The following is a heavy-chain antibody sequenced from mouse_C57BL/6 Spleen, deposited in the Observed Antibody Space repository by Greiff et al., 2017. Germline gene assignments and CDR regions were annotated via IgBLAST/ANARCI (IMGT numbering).Heavy chain of an antibody. D-gene: IGHD1-1*01. CDR2: IYPSSGNT. Sequence: QVQLQQSGAELARPGASVKLSCKASGYTFTSYGISWVKQRTGQGLEWIGEIYPSSGNTYYNEKFKGKATLTADKSSSTAYMELRSLTSEDSAVYFCASWYYGSSYPYGYWGQGTSVTVSS. CDR3: ASWYYGSSYPYGY. J-gene: IGHJ4*01. CDR1: GYTFTSYG. V-gene: IGHV1-81*01.